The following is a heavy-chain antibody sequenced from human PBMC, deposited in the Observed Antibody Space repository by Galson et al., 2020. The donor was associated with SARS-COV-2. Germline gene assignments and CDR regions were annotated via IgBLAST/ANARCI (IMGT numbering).Heavy chain of an antibody. CDR2: IFYSGNA. D-gene: IGHD3-22*01. CDR1: GVSIRSSSYY. J-gene: IGHJ5*02. V-gene: IGHV4-39*01. Sequence: SETLSLTCTVSGVSIRSSSYYWGWVRQPPGKGLDWLGSIFYSGNALYNPSLGGRATIYDDSSKNQFSLDLTSVTAADTALYYFTRLIYDSSGVYCYPFVPWGHGALVAFSS. CDR3: TRLIYDSSGVYCYPFVP.